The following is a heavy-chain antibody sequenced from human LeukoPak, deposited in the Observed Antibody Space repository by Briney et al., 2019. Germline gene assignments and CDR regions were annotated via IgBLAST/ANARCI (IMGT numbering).Heavy chain of an antibody. Sequence: VGSPRLSCAAPGFTFSRYAMRWVRQAPGKGLQFVSAIRTSGGSTSYANSVRGRFTISRDNSKNTLHLQMGSLRAEDMAVYYCARDDGGYGSGSHYYFYSMDVWGQGTTVTVSS. CDR3: ARDDGGYGSGSHYYFYSMDV. V-gene: IGHV3-64*01. CDR2: IRTSGGST. D-gene: IGHD3-10*01. CDR1: GFTFSRYA. J-gene: IGHJ6*02.